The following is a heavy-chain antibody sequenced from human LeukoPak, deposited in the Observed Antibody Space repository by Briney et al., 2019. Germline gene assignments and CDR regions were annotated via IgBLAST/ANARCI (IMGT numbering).Heavy chain of an antibody. CDR1: GFTFSSYS. V-gene: IGHV3-21*01. J-gene: IGHJ6*03. CDR3: ARGVFNFWSGYLVRSFYYYMDV. CDR2: ISSSSSYI. D-gene: IGHD3-3*01. Sequence: GGSLRLSCAASGFTFSSYSMNWVRQAPGKGLEWVSSISSSSSYIYYADSVKGRFTISRDNAKNSLYLQMNSLRAEDTAVYYCARGVFNFWSGYLVRSFYYYMDVWGKGTTVTVSS.